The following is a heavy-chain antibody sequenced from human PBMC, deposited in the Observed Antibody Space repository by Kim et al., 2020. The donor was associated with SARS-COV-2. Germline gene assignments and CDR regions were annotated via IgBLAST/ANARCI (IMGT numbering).Heavy chain of an antibody. Sequence: SETLSLTCAVYGGSFSGYYWSWIRQPPGKGLEWIGEINHSGSTNYNPSLKSRVTISVDTSKNQFSLKLSSVTAADTAVYYCARDRVVRGVIITAPNYYYG. J-gene: IGHJ6*01. CDR1: GGSFSGYY. CDR2: INHSGST. V-gene: IGHV4-34*01. CDR3: ARDRVVRGVIITAPNYYYG. D-gene: IGHD3-10*01.